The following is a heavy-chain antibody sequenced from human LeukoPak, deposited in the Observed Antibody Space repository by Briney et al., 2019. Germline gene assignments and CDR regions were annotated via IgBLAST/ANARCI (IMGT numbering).Heavy chain of an antibody. Sequence: ASVKVSCKASGYTFTSYYMHWARQAPGQGLEWMGIINPSGGSTSYAQKFQGRVTMTRDMSTSTVYMELSSLRSEDTAVYYCARADGSGSFDYWGQGTLVTVSS. D-gene: IGHD3-10*01. CDR1: GYTFTSYY. CDR2: INPSGGST. J-gene: IGHJ4*02. CDR3: ARADGSGSFDY. V-gene: IGHV1-46*01.